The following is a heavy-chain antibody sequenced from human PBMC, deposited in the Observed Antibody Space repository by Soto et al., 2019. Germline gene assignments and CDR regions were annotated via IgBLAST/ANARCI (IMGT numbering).Heavy chain of an antibody. D-gene: IGHD1-26*01. V-gene: IGHV4-39*01. CDR2: IYYSGST. J-gene: IGHJ6*02. Sequence: SENLSLTSTVSGGTISSSRYYWGWIRQPPGNGLEWIWSIYYSGSTYYNSSLKSRVTISVDSSKNQFSLKLSSVTAADTAVYYCARRLLYSGYYYYYGMDVWGQGTTVT. CDR3: ARRLLYSGYYYYYGMDV. CDR1: GGTISSSRYY.